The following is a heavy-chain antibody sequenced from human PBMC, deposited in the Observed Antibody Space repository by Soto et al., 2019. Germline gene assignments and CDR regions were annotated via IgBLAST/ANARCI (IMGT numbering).Heavy chain of an antibody. D-gene: IGHD6-13*01. CDR2: ISTTETT. CDR1: DGSISSYY. V-gene: IGHV4-4*07. Sequence: QVQLQESGPGLVKPSETLSLTCTVSDGSISSYYWSWIRQPAGKGLEWIGRISTTETTNYNPSLKSRVSMSLDTSKSQVSLKLSSVTAADAAVYYCAGNIAAAGRRYYGMDVWGQGTTVTVSS. J-gene: IGHJ6*02. CDR3: AGNIAAAGRRYYGMDV.